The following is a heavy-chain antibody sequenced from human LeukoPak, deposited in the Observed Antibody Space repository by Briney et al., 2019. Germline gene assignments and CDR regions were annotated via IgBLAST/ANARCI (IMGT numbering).Heavy chain of an antibody. V-gene: IGHV5-51*01. D-gene: IGHD1-1*01. CDR2: INPGDSGA. J-gene: IGHJ5*02. CDR3: ARRLLYNWWFEP. CDR1: GYTFTNYW. Sequence: GESLKISCKGSGYTFTNYWIGWVRQMPGKGLEWMGIINPGDSGATYSPSFQGQVIISVDKSINTAYLQWSSLKASDTAIYYCARRLLYNWWFEPWGQGTLVTVSS.